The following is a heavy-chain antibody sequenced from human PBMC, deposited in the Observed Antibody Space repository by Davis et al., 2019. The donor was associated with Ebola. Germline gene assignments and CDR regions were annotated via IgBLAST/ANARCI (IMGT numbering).Heavy chain of an antibody. CDR2: INHSGST. V-gene: IGHV4-34*01. CDR3: ARGFGSGYPYYYYGMDV. CDR1: GVSFSGYY. J-gene: IGHJ6*02. Sequence: SQTLSLTCAVHGVSFSGYYWSWIRQPPGKGLEWIGEINHSGSTNYNPSLKSRVTISVDTSKNQFSLKLSSVTAADTAVYYCARGFGSGYPYYYYGMDVWGQGTTVTVSS. D-gene: IGHD3-3*01.